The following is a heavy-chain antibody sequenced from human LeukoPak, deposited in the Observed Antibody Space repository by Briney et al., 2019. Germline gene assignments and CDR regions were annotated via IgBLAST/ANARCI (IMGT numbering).Heavy chain of an antibody. J-gene: IGHJ4*02. CDR3: ARSSGWWSLDY. CDR1: GFTFSSYA. V-gene: IGHV3-23*01. CDR2: ISGSGGNT. Sequence: GGSLRLSCAVSGFTFSSYAMSWVRQAPGKGLEWVSGISGSGGNTYYADSVKGRFTISRDNSKNTLFLQMNSLRAEDTAVYYCARSSGWWSLDYWGQGTLVTVSS. D-gene: IGHD6-19*01.